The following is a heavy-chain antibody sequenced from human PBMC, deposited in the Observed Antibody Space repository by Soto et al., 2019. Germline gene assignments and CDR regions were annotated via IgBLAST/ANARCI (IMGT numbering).Heavy chain of an antibody. J-gene: IGHJ4*02. D-gene: IGHD1-1*01. CDR1: GGSISGYY. CDR3: SRYRTLGILDY. Sequence: QVQLQDSGPGLVKPSETLSLTCTVSGGSISGYYWSWVRQPPGKGLEWIGYVYSSGSTNYNPSLKSRATISVDTSKNQCSLKVSSVTAADTAVYYCSRYRTLGILDYCVQGALVTVSS. V-gene: IGHV4-59*01. CDR2: VYSSGST.